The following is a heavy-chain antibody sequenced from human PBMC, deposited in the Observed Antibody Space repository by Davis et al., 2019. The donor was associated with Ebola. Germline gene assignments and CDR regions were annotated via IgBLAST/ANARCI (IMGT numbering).Heavy chain of an antibody. Sequence: SLNISCVASGLNFNTYGIHWVRHAPGRRLERVAIISYAGRNKYDADSVEGRFTISRDNSKNTVYLEMDSLRADDTAVYYCARVLGLQLVSYWFDPWGQGTLVTVSS. CDR2: ISYAGRNK. J-gene: IGHJ5*02. V-gene: IGHV3-30*03. CDR3: ARVLGLQLVSYWFDP. CDR1: GLNFNTYG. D-gene: IGHD6-13*01.